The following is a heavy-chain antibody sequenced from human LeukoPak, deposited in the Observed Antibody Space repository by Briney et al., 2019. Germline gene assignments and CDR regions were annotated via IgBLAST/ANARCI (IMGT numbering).Heavy chain of an antibody. CDR2: ISGSGGGT. CDR3: AKWGYCSSDNCYIRDPNSWFDP. Sequence: GGSLRLSCAASGFTFSNYAMSWVRQAPGKGLEWFSTISGSGGGTYYADSVKGRFTISRDNSKNTVYLQMNSLRADDTAVYFCAKWGYCSSDNCYIRDPNSWFDPWGQGTLVTVSS. D-gene: IGHD2-2*02. J-gene: IGHJ5*02. CDR1: GFTFSNYA. V-gene: IGHV3-23*01.